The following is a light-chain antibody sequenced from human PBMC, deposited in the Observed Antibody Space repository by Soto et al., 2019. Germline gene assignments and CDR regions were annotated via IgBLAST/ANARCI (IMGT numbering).Light chain of an antibody. CDR2: AAS. CDR1: QSISSY. V-gene: IGKV1-39*01. CDR3: QQSYSIPIT. Sequence: DIQMIQSPSSLSASVGDRVTITCRASQSISSYLNWYQQKPGKAPKLLIYAASSLQSGVPSRFSGSGSGTDFTLTISSLQPEDFATYYCQQSYSIPITFGQGTRLEIK. J-gene: IGKJ5*01.